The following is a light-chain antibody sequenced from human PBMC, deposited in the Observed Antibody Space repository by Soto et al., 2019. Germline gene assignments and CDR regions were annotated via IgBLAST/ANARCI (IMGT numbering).Light chain of an antibody. J-gene: IGLJ1*01. CDR2: DLT. CDR1: ISDVGAYNY. Sequence: QSVLTQPRSVSGSPGQSVTISCTGTISDVGAYNYVSWYQQHPGKAPKLIIYDLTKRPSGVPERFSGSKSGNTASLTISGLQAEDEADYYCCSYVGIYTLSYVFGTGTKVTVL. CDR3: CSYVGIYTLSYV. V-gene: IGLV2-11*01.